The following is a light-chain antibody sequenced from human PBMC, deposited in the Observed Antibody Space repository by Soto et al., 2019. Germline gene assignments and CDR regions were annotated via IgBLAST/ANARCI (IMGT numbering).Light chain of an antibody. CDR3: SSYTSSSTLSVL. CDR1: SSDVGGYNY. V-gene: IGLV2-14*01. CDR2: DVS. Sequence: QSALTQPASVSGSPGQSITISCTGTSSDVGGYNYVSWYQQHPGKAPKLMIYDVSNRPSGVSNRFSGSKSGNTASLTISGLRAEDEADCYCSSYTSSSTLSVLFRGGTKLTVL. J-gene: IGLJ2*01.